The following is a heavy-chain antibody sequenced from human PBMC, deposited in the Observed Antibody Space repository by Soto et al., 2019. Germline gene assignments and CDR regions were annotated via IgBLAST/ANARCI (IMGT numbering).Heavy chain of an antibody. D-gene: IGHD3-10*01. V-gene: IGHV3-30*18. J-gene: IGHJ4*02. CDR3: AKKVNSGSGRQYFDY. Sequence: QVQLVESGGGVVQPGRSLRLSCAASGFTFSSYGMHWVRQAPGQGLGWVAVISYDGSNKYCADSVKGRFTISRDNSKHTQYLQMNSLRAEDTPIYYCAKKVNSGSGRQYFDYWGQGSLVTLSS. CDR1: GFTFSSYG. CDR2: ISYDGSNK.